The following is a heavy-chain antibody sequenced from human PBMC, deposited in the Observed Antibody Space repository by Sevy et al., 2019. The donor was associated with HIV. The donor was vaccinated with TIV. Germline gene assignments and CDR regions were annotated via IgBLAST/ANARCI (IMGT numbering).Heavy chain of an antibody. CDR3: ARRWDYDFWSGSSGYYYYYGMDV. V-gene: IGHV3-48*01. J-gene: IGHJ6*02. CDR1: GFTFSSYS. Sequence: GGSLRLPCAASGFTFSSYSMNWVRQAPGKGLEWVSYISSSSSTIYYADSVKGRFTISRDNAKNSLYLQMNSLRAEDTAVYYCARRWDYDFWSGSSGYYYYYGMDVWGQGTTVTVSS. D-gene: IGHD3-3*01. CDR2: ISSSSSTI.